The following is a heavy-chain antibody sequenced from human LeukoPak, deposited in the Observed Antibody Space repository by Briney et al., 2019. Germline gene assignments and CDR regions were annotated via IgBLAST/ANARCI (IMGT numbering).Heavy chain of an antibody. J-gene: IGHJ4*02. V-gene: IGHV4-59*12. Sequence: SETLSLTCTVSGGSISSYYWSWIRQPPGKGLEWIGYIYYSGSTNYNPSLKSRVTISVDTSKNQFSLKLSSVTAADTAVYYCARDTRGSSSAYDYWGQGTLVTVSS. CDR2: IYYSGST. D-gene: IGHD6-6*01. CDR3: ARDTRGSSSAYDY. CDR1: GGSISSYY.